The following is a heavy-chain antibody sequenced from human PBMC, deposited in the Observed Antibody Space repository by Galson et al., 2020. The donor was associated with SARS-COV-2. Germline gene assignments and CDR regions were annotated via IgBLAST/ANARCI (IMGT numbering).Heavy chain of an antibody. CDR3: ARLPYGEYAPEAFDI. D-gene: IGHD4-17*01. CDR1: GTSISSGSYS. V-gene: IGHV4-30-2*01. CDR2: ISHSGGT. Sequence: SETLSLTCAVSGTSISSGSYSWNWIRQPPGKGLEWIGYISHSGGTYYNPSLKSRVTISGDRSKNQFSLRLSSVTAADTAVYYCARLPYGEYAPEAFDIWGPGTRVVVAS. J-gene: IGHJ3*02.